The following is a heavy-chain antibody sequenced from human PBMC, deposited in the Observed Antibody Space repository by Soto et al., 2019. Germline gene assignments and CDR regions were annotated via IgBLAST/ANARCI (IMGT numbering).Heavy chain of an antibody. CDR3: ARGRVYAPFRNWFDP. V-gene: IGHV4-61*08. J-gene: IGHJ5*02. CDR1: GGSISSGGYY. Sequence: SETLSLTCPVSGGSISSGGYYWSWIRQHPGKGLEWIGEINYSGSTNYNPSLKSRVTISVDTSKNQFSLKLSSVTAADTAVYYCARGRVYAPFRNWFDPWGQGTLVTVSS. D-gene: IGHD2-8*01. CDR2: INYSGST.